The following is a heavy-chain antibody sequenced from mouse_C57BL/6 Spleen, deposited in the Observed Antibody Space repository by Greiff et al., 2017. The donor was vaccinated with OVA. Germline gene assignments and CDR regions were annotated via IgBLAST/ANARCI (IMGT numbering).Heavy chain of an antibody. D-gene: IGHD2-4*01. CDR3: TRPLYYDYPWFAY. J-gene: IGHJ3*01. CDR2: IDPETGGT. Sequence: VQLQQSGAELVRPGASVTLSCKASGYTFTDYEMHWVKQTPVHGLEWIGAIDPETGGTAYNQKFKGKAILTADKSSSTAYMELRSLTSEDSAVYYCTRPLYYDYPWFAYWGQGTLVTVSA. CDR1: GYTFTDYE. V-gene: IGHV1-15*01.